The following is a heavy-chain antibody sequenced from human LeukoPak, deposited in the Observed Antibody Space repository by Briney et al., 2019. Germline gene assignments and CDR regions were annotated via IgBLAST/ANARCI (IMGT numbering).Heavy chain of an antibody. CDR2: IQYSGST. CDR1: ADSIISSRYY. CDR3: ARPGGSDWFYFDH. Sequence: SETLSLTCAVSADSIISSRYYWGWIRQPPGKGLESIGSIQYSGSTYYNSSLESRVTISVDTSKNQLSLKLSSVTAADTAVYYCARPGGSDWFYFDHWGQGTLVTVSS. J-gene: IGHJ4*02. D-gene: IGHD6-19*01. V-gene: IGHV4-39*01.